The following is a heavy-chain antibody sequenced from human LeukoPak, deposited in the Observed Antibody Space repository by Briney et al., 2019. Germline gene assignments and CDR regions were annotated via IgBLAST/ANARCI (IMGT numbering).Heavy chain of an antibody. J-gene: IGHJ3*02. Sequence: PGKSLRLSCAASGFTFSSYGMHWVRQAPGKGLEWVAVIWYDGSNKYYADSVKGRFTISRDNSKNTLYLQMNSLRAEDTAVYYCARDGYCSSTSCSSGSRRAFDIWGQGTMVTVSS. CDR2: IWYDGSNK. CDR3: ARDGYCSSTSCSSGSRRAFDI. D-gene: IGHD2-2*03. V-gene: IGHV3-33*01. CDR1: GFTFSSYG.